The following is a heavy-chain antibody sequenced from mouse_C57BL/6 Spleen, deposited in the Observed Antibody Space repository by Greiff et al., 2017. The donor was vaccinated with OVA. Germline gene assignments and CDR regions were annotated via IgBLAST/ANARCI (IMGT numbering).Heavy chain of an antibody. V-gene: IGHV1-52*01. CDR1: GYTFTSYW. J-gene: IGHJ2*01. CDR2: IDPSDSET. CDR3: AGGYDYGFDY. Sequence: QVQLQQPGAELVRPGSSVKLSCKASGYTFTSYWMHWVKQRPIQGLEWIGNIDPSDSETHYNQKFKDKATFTVDKSSSTAYMQLSSLTSEDSAVYYCAGGYDYGFDYWGQGTTLTVSS. D-gene: IGHD2-4*01.